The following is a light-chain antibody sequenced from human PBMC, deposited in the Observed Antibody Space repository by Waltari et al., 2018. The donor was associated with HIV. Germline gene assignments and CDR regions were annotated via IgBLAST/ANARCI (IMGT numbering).Light chain of an antibody. V-gene: IGKV1-6*01. J-gene: IGKJ3*01. CDR3: LQDYTLFT. CDR1: QGIRND. CDR2: AAS. Sequence: AIQMTQSPSSLSASVGDRVTITCRASQGIRNDLGWYQQKPGKAPKLLIYAASSLQSGVPSWFSGSGSGTDFTLTISSLQPEDFATYYCLQDYTLFTFGPGTKVDIK.